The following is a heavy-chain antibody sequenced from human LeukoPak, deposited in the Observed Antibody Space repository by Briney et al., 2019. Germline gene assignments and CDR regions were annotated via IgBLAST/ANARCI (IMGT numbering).Heavy chain of an antibody. CDR2: MNPNSGNT. CDR3: AREPGRYFDWLSSGGTDY. CDR1: GYTFTSYD. Sequence: ASVKVSCKASGYTFTSYDINWVRQATGQGLEWMGWMNPNSGNTGYAQKFQGRVTMTRNTSISTAYMELSSLRSEDTAVYYCAREPGRYFDWLSSGGTDYWGQGTLVTVSP. D-gene: IGHD3-9*01. J-gene: IGHJ4*02. V-gene: IGHV1-8*01.